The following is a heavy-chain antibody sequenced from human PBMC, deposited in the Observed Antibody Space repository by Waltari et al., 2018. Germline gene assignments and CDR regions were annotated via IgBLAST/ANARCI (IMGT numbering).Heavy chain of an antibody. CDR1: GFPVSSNY. J-gene: IGHJ4*02. Sequence: EVQLVESGGGLVQPGGSLRLSCAASGFPVSSNYMSWVRPAPGTGLGWVSVIYSGGSTYYADSVKGRFTISRDNSKNTLYLQMNSLRAEDTAVYYCARDLPLNYYDSSGVGYFDYWGQGTLVTVSS. D-gene: IGHD3-22*01. CDR2: IYSGGST. V-gene: IGHV3-66*02. CDR3: ARDLPLNYYDSSGVGYFDY.